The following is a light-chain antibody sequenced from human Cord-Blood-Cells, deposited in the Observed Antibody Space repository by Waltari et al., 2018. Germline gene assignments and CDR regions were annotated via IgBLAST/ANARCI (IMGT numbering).Light chain of an antibody. CDR3: NSRDSSGNHLV. Sequence: SSELTQDPAVSVALGQTVRITCQGDSLRSYYASWYQQKPGQAPFLLIYGKNTRPAGTPDRFSGSSSGNTASLTITGAQAEDEADYYCNSRDSSGNHLVFGGGTKLTVL. CDR1: SLRSYY. J-gene: IGLJ2*01. V-gene: IGLV3-19*01. CDR2: GKN.